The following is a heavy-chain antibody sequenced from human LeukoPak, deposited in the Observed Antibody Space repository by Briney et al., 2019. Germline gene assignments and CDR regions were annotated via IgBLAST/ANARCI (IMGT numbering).Heavy chain of an antibody. CDR1: GGTFSSYA. D-gene: IGHD3-10*01. CDR3: AKGRVVRGVHSYYYYMDV. CDR2: IIPIFGTA. V-gene: IGHV1-69*05. J-gene: IGHJ6*03. Sequence: SVKVSCKASGGTFSSYAISWVRQAPGQGLEWMGRIIPIFGTANYAQKFQGRVTITTDESTSTAYMELSSLRSEDTAVYYCAKGRVVRGVHSYYYYMDVWSKGTTVTVSS.